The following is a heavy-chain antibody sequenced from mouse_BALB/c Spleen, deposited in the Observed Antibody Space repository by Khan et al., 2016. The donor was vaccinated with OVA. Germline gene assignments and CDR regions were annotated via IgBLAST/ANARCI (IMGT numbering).Heavy chain of an antibody. CDR1: GYSITSDYA. D-gene: IGHD1-1*02. CDR2: ISYSGST. J-gene: IGHJ1*01. Sequence: SGPGLVKPSQSLSLTCTVTGYSITSDYAWNWIRQFPGNKLELMGYISYSGSTNYNPSLKSRISITRDTSKNQFFLQLNSVTTGDTATYYCARRAYYANWYFDVWGAGTTVTVSS. CDR3: ARRAYYANWYFDV. V-gene: IGHV3-2*02.